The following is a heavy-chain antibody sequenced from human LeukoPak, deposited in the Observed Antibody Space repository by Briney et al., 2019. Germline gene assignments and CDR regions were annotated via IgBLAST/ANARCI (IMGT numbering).Heavy chain of an antibody. CDR2: IKQDGSEK. CDR3: ARDLECSSGLGCGAVY. Sequence: QPGGSLRLSCAASGFTFSNYWMSWVRKAPGKGLEWVANIKQDGSEKYYVDSVKGRFTISRDDAKNSLYLQMNSLRAEDTAVYYCARDLECSSGLGCGAVYWGQGTLVTVSS. J-gene: IGHJ4*02. D-gene: IGHD6-19*01. V-gene: IGHV3-7*01. CDR1: GFTFSNYW.